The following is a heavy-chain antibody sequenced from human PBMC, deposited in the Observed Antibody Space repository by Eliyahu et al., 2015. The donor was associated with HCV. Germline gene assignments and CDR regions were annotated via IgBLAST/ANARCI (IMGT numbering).Heavy chain of an antibody. CDR2: IYSGGST. D-gene: IGHD3-10*01. Sequence: EVQLVESGGGLVQPGGSLRLSCAASGFTVXSNYMSWVRQAPGKGLEWVSVIYSGGSTYYADSVKGRFTISRDNSKNTLYLQMNSLRAEDTAVYYCARGLRGYGSGSQTDYWGQGTLVTVSS. CDR1: GFTVXSNY. CDR3: ARGLRGYGSGSQTDY. J-gene: IGHJ4*02. V-gene: IGHV3-66*02.